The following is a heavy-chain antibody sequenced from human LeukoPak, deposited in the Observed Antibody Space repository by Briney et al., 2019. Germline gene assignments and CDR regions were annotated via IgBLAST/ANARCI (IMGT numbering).Heavy chain of an antibody. J-gene: IGHJ4*02. V-gene: IGHV4-59*01. CDR1: GDSISSYY. CDR2: IYYSGST. CDR3: ARLYCSGGTCYVDY. D-gene: IGHD2-15*01. Sequence: PSETLSLTCTVSGDSISSYYWSWIRQPPGKGLEWIGYIYYSGSTDYNASLKGRVTISVDTSKNQFSLKLSSVTAADTAVYYCARLYCSGGTCYVDYWGQGTLVTVSS.